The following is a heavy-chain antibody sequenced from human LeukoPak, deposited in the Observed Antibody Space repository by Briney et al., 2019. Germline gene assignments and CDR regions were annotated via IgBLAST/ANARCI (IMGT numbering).Heavy chain of an antibody. D-gene: IGHD5-18*01. CDR2: INHSGST. V-gene: IGHV4-34*01. J-gene: IGHJ4*02. CDR1: GGSFSGYY. Sequence: SETLSLTCAVYGGSFSGYYWSWIRQPPGKGLEWIGEINHSGSTNYNPSLKSRVTISVDTSKNQFSLKLSSVTAADTAVYYCARGGYSYGYIDYWGQGTLVTVSS. CDR3: ARGGYSYGYIDY.